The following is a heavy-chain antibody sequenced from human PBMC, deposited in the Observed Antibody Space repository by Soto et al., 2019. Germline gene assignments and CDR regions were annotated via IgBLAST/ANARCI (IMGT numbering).Heavy chain of an antibody. J-gene: IGHJ4*02. CDR3: ALLAVAGTFDY. CDR2: ISYDGSNK. V-gene: IGHV3-30*03. Sequence: QVQLVESGGGVVQPGRSLRLSCAASGFTFSSYGMHWVRQAPGKGLEWVAVISYDGSNKYYADSVKGRFTISRDNSKNTLYLQMNSLRAEDTAVYYCALLAVAGTFDYWGQGTLVTVSS. D-gene: IGHD6-19*01. CDR1: GFTFSSYG.